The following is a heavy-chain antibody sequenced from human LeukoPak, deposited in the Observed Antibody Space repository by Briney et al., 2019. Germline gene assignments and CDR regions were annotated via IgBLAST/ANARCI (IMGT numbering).Heavy chain of an antibody. J-gene: IGHJ6*02. CDR2: IYTSGST. CDR1: GGSISSYY. D-gene: IGHD3-10*01. V-gene: IGHV4-4*07. Sequence: PSETLSLTCTVSGGSISSYYWSWIRQPAGKGLEWIGRIYTSGSTNYNPPLKSRVTMSVDTSKNEFSLKLGSVTAADTAVYYCAREKEDRITMVRGVTVSGMDVWGQGTTVTVSS. CDR3: AREKEDRITMVRGVTVSGMDV.